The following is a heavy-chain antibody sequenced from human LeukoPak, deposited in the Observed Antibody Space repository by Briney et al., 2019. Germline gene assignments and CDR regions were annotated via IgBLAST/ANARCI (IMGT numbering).Heavy chain of an antibody. CDR2: FDPEDGET. V-gene: IGHV1-24*01. D-gene: IGHD6-13*01. Sequence: GSSVKVSCKVSGYTLTELSMHWVRQAPGKGLEWMGGFDPEDGETIYAQKFQGRVTMTEDTSTDTAYMELSSLRSEDTAVYYCATDLASIAAAGNSDYWGQGTLVTVSS. CDR1: GYTLTELS. CDR3: ATDLASIAAAGNSDY. J-gene: IGHJ4*02.